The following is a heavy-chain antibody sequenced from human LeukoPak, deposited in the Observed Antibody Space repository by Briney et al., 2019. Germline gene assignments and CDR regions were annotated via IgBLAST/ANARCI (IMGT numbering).Heavy chain of an antibody. D-gene: IGHD3-22*01. V-gene: IGHV4-61*01. J-gene: IGHJ6*02. CDR3: ASTNGLGSGYKDKSREYYYGMDV. CDR2: IYYSGST. Sequence: PSETLSLTCTVSGGSISSSSYYWSWLRQPPGKGLEWIVYIYYSGSTNYNPSLKSRVTISVDTSKNQFSLKLSSVTAADTAVYYCASTNGLGSGYKDKSREYYYGMDVWGQGTTVTVSS. CDR1: GGSISSSSYY.